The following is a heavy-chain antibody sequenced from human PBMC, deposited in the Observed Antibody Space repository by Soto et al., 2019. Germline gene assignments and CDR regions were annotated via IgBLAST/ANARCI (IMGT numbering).Heavy chain of an antibody. CDR2: IKSKTDGGTT. J-gene: IGHJ4*02. V-gene: IGHV3-15*01. CDR1: GFTFSNAW. D-gene: IGHD3-22*01. Sequence: GGSLRLSCAASGFTFSNAWMSWVRQAPGKGLEWVGRIKSKTDGGTTDYAAPVKGRFTISRDDSKNTLYLQMNSLKTEDTAVYYCTTDPSGGSSGYYLAFDYWGQGTLVTVSS. CDR3: TTDPSGGSSGYYLAFDY.